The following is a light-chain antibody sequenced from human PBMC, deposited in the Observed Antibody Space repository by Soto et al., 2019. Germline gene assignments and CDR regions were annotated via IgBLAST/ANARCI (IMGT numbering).Light chain of an antibody. CDR1: QSVSSSY. V-gene: IGKV3-15*01. CDR3: QQYNNWPPIT. Sequence: EVVMTQSPGTLSLSPGERATLCCRSRQSVSSSYLSWYQQKPGQAPRLLIYGASTRATGIPARFSGSGSGTEFTLTISSLQSEDFAVYYCQQYNNWPPITFGQGTRPQIK. J-gene: IGKJ5*01. CDR2: GAS.